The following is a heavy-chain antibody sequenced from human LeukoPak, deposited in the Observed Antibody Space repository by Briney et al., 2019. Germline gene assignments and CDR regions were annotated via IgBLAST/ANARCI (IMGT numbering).Heavy chain of an antibody. CDR3: ARFSSGCTTDSCYLSN. V-gene: IGHV4-59*11. CDR1: GGSLSNHY. CDR2: IHDTGNT. D-gene: IGHD2-2*01. Sequence: SSETLSLTCTVSGGSLSNHYWSWIRQPPGKGLELVGHIHDTGNTFYNPSLRGRATISLDTSNSQFSLRLTSMTTADTAVYYCARFSSGCTTDSCYLSNWGQGTLVTVSS. J-gene: IGHJ4*02.